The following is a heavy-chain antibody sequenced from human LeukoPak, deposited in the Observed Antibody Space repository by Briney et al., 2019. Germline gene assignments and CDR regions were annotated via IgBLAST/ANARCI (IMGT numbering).Heavy chain of an antibody. CDR2: INPDNGGT. CDR1: GYSFTGYY. CDR3: ARGYDSGWPHYYYGMDV. D-gene: IGHD6-19*01. J-gene: IGHJ6*02. V-gene: IGHV1-2*02. Sequence: ASVKVSCKASGYSFTGYYIHWVRQAPGQGLEWLGWINPDNGGTNFAQKFQGRVTMTRDTSITTGFMHLSGLRSDDTAVYYCARGYDSGWPHYYYGMDVWGQGTTVTVSS.